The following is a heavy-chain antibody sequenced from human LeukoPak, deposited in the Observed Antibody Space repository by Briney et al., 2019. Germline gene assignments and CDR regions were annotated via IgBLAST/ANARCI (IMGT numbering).Heavy chain of an antibody. D-gene: IGHD2/OR15-2a*01. Sequence: GGSLRLSSAASGFTFSSYEMNWVRQAPGKGLEWVAYISSSGSTIYYADSVKGRFTISRENSKNTLYLQMNSLRAEDTAVYYCAKDSAKKYDDYWGQGTLVTVSS. J-gene: IGHJ4*02. CDR3: AKDSAKKYDDY. V-gene: IGHV3-48*03. CDR2: ISSSGSTI. CDR1: GFTFSSYE.